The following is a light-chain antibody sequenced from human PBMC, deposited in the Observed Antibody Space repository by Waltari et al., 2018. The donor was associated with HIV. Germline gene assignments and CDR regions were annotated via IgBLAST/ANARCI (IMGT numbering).Light chain of an antibody. V-gene: IGKV1-39*01. CDR1: QSISSY. J-gene: IGKJ1*01. CDR3: QQSYNTPPWT. CDR2: AAS. Sequence: DIQMTQSPSSLSASVGDRVTITCRASQSISSYLNWYQHKPGKAPKLLIYAASSLQSGVPSRFSGSGSWTDFTLTISSLQPEDFATYYCQQSYNTPPWTFGQGTKVAFK.